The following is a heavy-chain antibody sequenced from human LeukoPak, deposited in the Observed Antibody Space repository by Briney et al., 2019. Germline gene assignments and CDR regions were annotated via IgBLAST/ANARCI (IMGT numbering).Heavy chain of an antibody. J-gene: IGHJ4*02. Sequence: SETLSLTCTVSGYSISSGYYWGWIRQPPGKGLEWIGYIYHSGSTYYNPSLKSRVTISVDRSKNQLSLKLSSVTAADTAVYYCARDRVGATAFDYWGQGTLVTVSS. D-gene: IGHD1-26*01. CDR1: GYSISSGYY. CDR2: IYHSGST. CDR3: ARDRVGATAFDY. V-gene: IGHV4-38-2*02.